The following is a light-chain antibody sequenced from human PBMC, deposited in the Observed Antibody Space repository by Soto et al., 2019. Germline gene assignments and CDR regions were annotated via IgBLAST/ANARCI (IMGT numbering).Light chain of an antibody. CDR1: SSNIGSNS. CDR3: AAWDDSLNGDG. CDR2: SND. V-gene: IGLV1-44*01. J-gene: IGLJ1*01. Sequence: QSALTQPPSASGTPGQRVTISCSGSSSNIGSNSVNWYQQLPGTAPKLLIYSNDRRPSGAPDRFSGSKSGTSASLAISGLQSEDEADYYCAAWDDSLNGDGFGTGTKVTV.